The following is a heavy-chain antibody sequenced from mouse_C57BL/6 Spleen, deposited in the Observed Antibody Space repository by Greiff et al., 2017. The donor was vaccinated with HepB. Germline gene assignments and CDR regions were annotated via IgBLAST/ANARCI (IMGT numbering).Heavy chain of an antibody. Sequence: VKLKESGPGLVQPSQSLSITCTVSGFSLTSYGVHWVRQSPGKGLEWLGVIWSGGSTDYNAAFISRLSISKDNSKSQVFFKMNSLQADDTAIYYCARNDGYYGVYAMDYWGQGTSVSVSS. CDR1: GFSLTSYG. V-gene: IGHV2-2*01. J-gene: IGHJ4*01. CDR3: ARNDGYYGVYAMDY. CDR2: IWSGGST. D-gene: IGHD2-3*01.